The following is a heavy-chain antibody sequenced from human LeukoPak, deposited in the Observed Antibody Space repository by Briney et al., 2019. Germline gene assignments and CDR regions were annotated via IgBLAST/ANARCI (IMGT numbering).Heavy chain of an antibody. CDR3: ARQAISGYDPPPFDS. CDR1: GGSISSSTYD. CDR2: LYYSGST. V-gene: IGHV4-39*01. Sequence: SETLSLTCTVSGGSISSSTYDWGWIRQPPGKGLEWMGNLYYSGSTYYNPSLKSRVTISVDTSKNQFSLKLSSVTAADTAVYYCARQAISGYDPPPFDSWGQGTLVTVSS. D-gene: IGHD5-12*01. J-gene: IGHJ4*02.